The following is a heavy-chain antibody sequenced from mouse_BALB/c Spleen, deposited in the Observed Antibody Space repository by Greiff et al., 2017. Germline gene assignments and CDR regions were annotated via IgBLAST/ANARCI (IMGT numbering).Heavy chain of an antibody. D-gene: IGHD2-3*01. CDR2: ISYSGST. CDR1: GDSITSGY. CDR3: ARVRDGYYAWFAY. V-gene: IGHV3-8*02. J-gene: IGHJ3*01. Sequence: VQLQQSGPSLVKPSQTLSLTCSVTGDSITSGYWNWIRKFPGNKLEYMGYISYSGSTYYNPSLKSRISITRDTSKNQYYLQLNSVTTEDTATYYCARVRDGYYAWFAYWGQGTLVTVSA.